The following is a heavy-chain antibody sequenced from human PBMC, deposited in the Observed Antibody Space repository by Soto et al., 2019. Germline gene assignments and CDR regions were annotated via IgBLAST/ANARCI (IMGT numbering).Heavy chain of an antibody. CDR2: ISYDGSNK. V-gene: IGHV3-30-3*01. J-gene: IGHJ4*02. D-gene: IGHD3-22*01. CDR1: GFTFSSYA. Sequence: PGGSLRLSCAASGFTFSSYAMHWVRQAPGKGLEWVAVISYDGSNKYYADSVKGRFTISRDNSKNTLYLQMNSLRAEDTAVYYCARDQYYYDSSGYYRPLDYWGQGTLVTVSS. CDR3: ARDQYYYDSSGYYRPLDY.